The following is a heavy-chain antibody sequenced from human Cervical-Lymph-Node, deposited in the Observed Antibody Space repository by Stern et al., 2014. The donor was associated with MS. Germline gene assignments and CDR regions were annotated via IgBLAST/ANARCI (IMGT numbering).Heavy chain of an antibody. CDR3: ARHQAGIAAN. Sequence: QVQLVQSGAEVKRPESSVKVSCKASGGSLSTLDISWVRQAPGQGLEWVGEIKPLFGTANYAQKFKGRVTITADESTSTVYMERSSLKSEDTAIYFCARHQAGIAANWGQGTLVTVTS. J-gene: IGHJ4*02. D-gene: IGHD6-13*01. CDR1: GGSLSTLD. CDR2: IKPLFGTA. V-gene: IGHV1-69*01.